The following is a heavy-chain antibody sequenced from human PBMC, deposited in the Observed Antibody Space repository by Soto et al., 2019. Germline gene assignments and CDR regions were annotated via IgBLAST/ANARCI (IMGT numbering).Heavy chain of an antibody. D-gene: IGHD3-9*01. CDR2: IIPIFGTA. CDR1: GGTFSSYA. CDR3: ARGMYNDILTGYYNEFDY. J-gene: IGHJ4*02. V-gene: IGHV1-69*13. Sequence: SVKVSCKASGGTFSSYAFSWVRQAPGQGLEWMGGIIPIFGTANYAQKFQGRVTITADESTSTAYMELSGLRSDDTAVYYCARGMYNDILTGYYNEFDYWGQGTLVTSPQ.